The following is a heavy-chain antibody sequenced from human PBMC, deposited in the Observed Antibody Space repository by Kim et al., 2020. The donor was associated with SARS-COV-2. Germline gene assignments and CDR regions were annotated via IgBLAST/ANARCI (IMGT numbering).Heavy chain of an antibody. CDR2: ISSSGSTI. Sequence: GGSLRLSCAASRFTFSSYEMNWVRQAPGKGLEWVSYISSSGSTIYYADSVKGRFTISRDNAKNSLYLQMNSLRAEDTAVYYCVRPLGAGTLYYDYWGQGTLVTVSS. D-gene: IGHD1-1*01. V-gene: IGHV3-48*03. J-gene: IGHJ4*02. CDR1: RFTFSSYE. CDR3: VRPLGAGTLYYDY.